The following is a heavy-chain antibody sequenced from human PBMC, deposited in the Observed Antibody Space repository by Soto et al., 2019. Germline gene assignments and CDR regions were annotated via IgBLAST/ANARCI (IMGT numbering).Heavy chain of an antibody. Sequence: QVQLVESGGGVVQPGRSLRLSCAASGFTFSSYSLHWVRQAPGKGLDWVAVISSDVNYKYYADSVKGRFTISRDNSKXTXYLXXXXXXXXXXXVXYCARQKKRGVWLFDFWGQGTLVTVSS. J-gene: IGHJ4*02. D-gene: IGHD5-12*01. CDR2: ISSDVNYK. CDR3: ARQKKRGVWLFDF. CDR1: GFTFSSYS. V-gene: IGHV3-30-3*01.